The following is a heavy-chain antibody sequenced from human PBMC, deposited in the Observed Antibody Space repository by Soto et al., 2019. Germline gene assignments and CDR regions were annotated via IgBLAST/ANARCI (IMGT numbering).Heavy chain of an antibody. Sequence: EAAVKVSCKASGRTFSSYAISWVRQAPGQGLEWMGGIIPIFGTANYAQKFQGRVTITADESTSTAYMELSSLSSEDTAVYYCASSTSSSSQNWGQGTLVTVSS. J-gene: IGHJ4*02. D-gene: IGHD6-6*01. V-gene: IGHV1-69*13. CDR1: GRTFSSYA. CDR2: IIPIFGTA. CDR3: ASSTSSSSQN.